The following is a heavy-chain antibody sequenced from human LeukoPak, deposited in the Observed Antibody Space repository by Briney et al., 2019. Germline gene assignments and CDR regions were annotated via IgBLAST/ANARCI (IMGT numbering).Heavy chain of an antibody. J-gene: IGHJ1*01. Sequence: SVKVSCKASGGAFSNYAMNWVRQAPGQGLEWMGGIIPLLGTPSYAQKFQGRVTITADESTTTAYMELSSLRSEDTAVYYCARWTHGSGAGLFIHWGQGTLVTVSS. CDR2: IIPLLGTP. D-gene: IGHD3-10*01. CDR1: GGAFSNYA. V-gene: IGHV1-69*13. CDR3: ARWTHGSGAGLFIH.